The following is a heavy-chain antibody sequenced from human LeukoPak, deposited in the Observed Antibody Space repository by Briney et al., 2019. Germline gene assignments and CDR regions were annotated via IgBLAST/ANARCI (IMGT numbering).Heavy chain of an antibody. Sequence: SETLSLTCTVSGGSISSGSYYWSWIRQPAGKGLEWIGSIYYSGSTYYNPSLKSRVTISVDTSKNQFSLKLSSVTAADTAVYYCARDRYGSGSSWGQGTLVTVSS. D-gene: IGHD3-10*01. CDR2: IYYSGST. V-gene: IGHV4-39*07. J-gene: IGHJ4*02. CDR1: GGSISSGSYY. CDR3: ARDRYGSGSS.